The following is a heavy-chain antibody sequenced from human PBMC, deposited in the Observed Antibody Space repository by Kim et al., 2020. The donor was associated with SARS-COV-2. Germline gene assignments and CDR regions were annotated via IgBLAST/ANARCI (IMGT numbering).Heavy chain of an antibody. CDR2: IYTSGST. CDR3: ARGQWLSGDDAFDI. V-gene: IGHV4-61*02. Sequence: SETLSLTCTVSGGSISSGSYYWSWIRQPAGKGLEWIGRIYTSGSTNYNPSLKSRVTISVDTSKNQFSLKLSSVTVADTAVYYCARGQWLSGDDAFDIWGQGTMVTVSS. CDR1: GGSISSGSYY. J-gene: IGHJ3*02. D-gene: IGHD6-19*01.